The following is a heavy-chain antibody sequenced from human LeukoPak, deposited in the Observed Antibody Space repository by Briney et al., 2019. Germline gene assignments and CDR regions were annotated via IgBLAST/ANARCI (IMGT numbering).Heavy chain of an antibody. CDR1: GFTFTGYY. CDR3: VREGNELLSKNFDY. CDR2: INPHSGGT. Sequence: ASVKVSCKASGFTFTGYYIHWVRQAPGQGLEWMGYINPHSGGTNSPQKFQGRVTMATDTSISAAYMELSSLISDDTAMYYCVREGNELLSKNFDYWGQGTLVTVSS. D-gene: IGHD2-21*02. V-gene: IGHV1-2*02. J-gene: IGHJ4*02.